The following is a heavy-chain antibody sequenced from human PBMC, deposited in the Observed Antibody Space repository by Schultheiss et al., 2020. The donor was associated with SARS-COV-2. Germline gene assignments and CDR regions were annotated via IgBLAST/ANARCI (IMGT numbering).Heavy chain of an antibody. Sequence: GGSLRLSCAASSFTFSNAWMNWVRQAPGKGLEWVGRIKSKTDGGTTDYAAPVKGRFTISRDDSKNTLYLQMNSLKTEDTAVYYCTTKFLELELLAQELYYGMDVWGQGTTVTVSS. CDR1: SFTFSNAW. J-gene: IGHJ6*02. V-gene: IGHV3-15*07. CDR3: TTKFLELELLAQELYYGMDV. CDR2: IKSKTDGGTT. D-gene: IGHD1-7*01.